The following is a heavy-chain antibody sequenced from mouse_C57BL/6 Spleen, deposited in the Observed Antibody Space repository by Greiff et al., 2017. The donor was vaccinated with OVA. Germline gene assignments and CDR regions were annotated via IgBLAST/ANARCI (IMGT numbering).Heavy chain of an antibody. CDR3: ASMGNYYAMDY. CDR2: IDPSDSYT. J-gene: IGHJ4*01. Sequence: VQLQQPGAELVRPGTSVKLSCTASGYTFTRYCMHWVKQRPGQGLEWIGVIDPSDSYTNYTPKFKGKATLTVDTSSSTAYMQLSSRTSEDSAVYYCASMGNYYAMDYWGQGTSVTVSS. D-gene: IGHD1-1*02. V-gene: IGHV1-59*01. CDR1: GYTFTRYC.